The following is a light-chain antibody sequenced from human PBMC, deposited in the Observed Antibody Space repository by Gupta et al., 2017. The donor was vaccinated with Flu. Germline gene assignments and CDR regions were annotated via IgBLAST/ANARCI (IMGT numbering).Light chain of an antibody. CDR1: TSNIGPNS. CDR3: GTWDNSLNFARV. Sequence: QSVLTQPPSVSAAPGQKVTISCSGSTSNIGPNSVSWYQQLPGTAPRLLIYENNKRPSGIPDRFSGSKSGTSATLGITELQTGDEADYYCGTWDNSLNFARVFGGGTTLTVL. CDR2: ENN. V-gene: IGLV1-51*02. J-gene: IGLJ3*02.